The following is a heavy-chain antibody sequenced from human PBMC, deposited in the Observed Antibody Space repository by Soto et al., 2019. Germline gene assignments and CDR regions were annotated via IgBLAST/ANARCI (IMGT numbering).Heavy chain of an antibody. CDR2: ISGYNGNT. V-gene: IGHV1-18*01. D-gene: IGHD3-22*01. Sequence: GASVKVSCKASGYTFTTCGISWVRQVPGQGLEWMGWISGYNGNTNYAQKYQGRVTMTTDTSTSTAYMELRSLRSDDTAVYYCGRDYYESSGYYDYWGQGTLVTVSS. J-gene: IGHJ4*02. CDR3: GRDYYESSGYYDY. CDR1: GYTFTTCG.